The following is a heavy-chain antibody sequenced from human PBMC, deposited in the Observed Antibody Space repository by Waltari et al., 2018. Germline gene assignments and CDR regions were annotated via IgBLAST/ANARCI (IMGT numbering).Heavy chain of an antibody. CDR1: GGSFSGYY. Sequence: QVQLQQWGAGLLKPSETLSLTCAVYGGSFSGYYWSWIRQPPGKGRAWIGEINHSGSTNYTPSLRSRVTISVDTSKNQFSLKLSSVTAADTAGYYCARGRAVPAARPYYYYMDVWGKGTTVTVSS. V-gene: IGHV4-34*01. CDR2: INHSGST. CDR3: ARGRAVPAARPYYYYMDV. D-gene: IGHD2-2*01. J-gene: IGHJ6*03.